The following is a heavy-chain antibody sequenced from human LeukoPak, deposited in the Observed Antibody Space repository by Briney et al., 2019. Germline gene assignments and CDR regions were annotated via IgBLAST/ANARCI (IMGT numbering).Heavy chain of an antibody. CDR2: IYTSRST. D-gene: IGHD3-10*01. J-gene: IGHJ6*03. CDR3: ARAVGSGSFQTYYYYMDV. Sequence: PSETLSLTCTVSGGSISSYYWSWIRQPAGKGLEWIGRIYTSRSTNYNPSLKSRVTMSVDTSKNQFSLTLSSVTAADTAVYYCARAVGSGSFQTYYYYMDVWGKGTTVTISS. CDR1: GGSISSYY. V-gene: IGHV4-4*07.